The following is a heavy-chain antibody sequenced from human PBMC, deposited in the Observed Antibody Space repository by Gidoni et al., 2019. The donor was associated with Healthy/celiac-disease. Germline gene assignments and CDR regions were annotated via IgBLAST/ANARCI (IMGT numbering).Heavy chain of an antibody. Sequence: QVQLQQWGAGLLKPSETLSLTCAVDGGSFSGYYWSWIRQPPGKGLEWIGEINHSGSTNYNPSLKSRVTISVDTSKNQFSLKLSSVTAADTAVYYCASRTIRHAFDIWGQGTMVTVSS. CDR3: ASRTIRHAFDI. CDR1: GGSFSGYY. J-gene: IGHJ3*02. D-gene: IGHD3-10*01. CDR2: INHSGST. V-gene: IGHV4-34*01.